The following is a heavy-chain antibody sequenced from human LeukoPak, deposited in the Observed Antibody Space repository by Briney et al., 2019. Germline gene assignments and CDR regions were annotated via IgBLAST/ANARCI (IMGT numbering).Heavy chain of an antibody. CDR3: AKRGVVIRVILVGFHKEAYYFDS. V-gene: IGHV3-23*01. J-gene: IGHJ4*02. Sequence: GGSLRLSCAVSGITLSNYGMSWVRQAPGKGLEWVAGMSDSGGRTNYADSVKGRFTISRDNPKNTLYLQMNSLRAEDTAVYFCAKRGVVIRVILVGFHKEAYYFDSWGRGALVTVSS. CDR2: MSDSGGRT. D-gene: IGHD3-22*01. CDR1: GITLSNYG.